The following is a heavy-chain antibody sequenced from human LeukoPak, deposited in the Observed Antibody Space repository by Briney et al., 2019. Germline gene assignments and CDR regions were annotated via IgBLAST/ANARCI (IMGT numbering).Heavy chain of an antibody. D-gene: IGHD3-10*01. V-gene: IGHV3-30*12. J-gene: IGHJ5*02. Sequence: GGSLRLSCAASGFTFSSYGMHWVRQAPGKGLEWVAVISYDGSNKYYADSEKGRFTISRDNAKNSLYLQMNSLRAEDTAVYYCARVGAYYFYAWGQGTLVTVSS. CDR1: GFTFSSYG. CDR2: ISYDGSNK. CDR3: ARVGAYYFYA.